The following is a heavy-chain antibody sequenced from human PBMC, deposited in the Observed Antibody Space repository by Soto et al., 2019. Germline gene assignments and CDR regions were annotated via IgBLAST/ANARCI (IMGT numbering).Heavy chain of an antibody. CDR3: ARGLGLVLYYYYGMDV. CDR2: INHSGST. CDR1: GGSFSRYY. V-gene: IGHV4-34*01. D-gene: IGHD6-6*01. Sequence: SETLSLTCAVYGGSFSRYYWSWIRQPPGKGLEWIGEINHSGSTNYNPSLKSRVTISVDTSKNQFSLKLSSVTAADTAVYYCARGLGLVLYYYYGMDVWGQGTTVTVSS. J-gene: IGHJ6*02.